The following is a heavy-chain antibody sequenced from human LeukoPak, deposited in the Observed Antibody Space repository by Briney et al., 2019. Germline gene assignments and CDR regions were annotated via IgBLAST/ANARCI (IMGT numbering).Heavy chain of an antibody. V-gene: IGHV3-9*01. CDR3: AKDSTSIRNYLDY. CDR1: GFTFSSYA. Sequence: TGGSLRLSCAASGFTFSSYAMHWVRHAPGKGLEWVSGISWNSGSIGYADSVKGRFTISRDNAKNSLYLQMNSLRAEDTALYYCAKDSTSIRNYLDYWGQGTLVTVSS. J-gene: IGHJ4*02. CDR2: ISWNSGSI.